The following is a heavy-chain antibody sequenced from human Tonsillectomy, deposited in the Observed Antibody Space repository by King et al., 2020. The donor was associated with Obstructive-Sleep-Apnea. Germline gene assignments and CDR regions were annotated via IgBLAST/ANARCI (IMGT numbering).Heavy chain of an antibody. CDR3: AKDLSSGWYGPVDY. Sequence: QLVQSGGGLVQPGRSLRLSCAASGFTFDDYSMHWVRQAPGKGLVWGSGISWNSGRIGYGDSVKGRFTISRDNAKNSLFLQMNSLRTEDTALYYCAKDLSSGWYGPVDYWGQGTLVTVSS. CDR1: GFTFDDYS. J-gene: IGHJ4*02. V-gene: IGHV3-9*01. D-gene: IGHD6-19*01. CDR2: ISWNSGRI.